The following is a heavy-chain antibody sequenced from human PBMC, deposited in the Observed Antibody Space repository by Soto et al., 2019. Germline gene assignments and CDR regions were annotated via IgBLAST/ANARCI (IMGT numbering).Heavy chain of an antibody. CDR1: GGSISSGGYY. Sequence: LSLTCTVSGGSISSGGYYWSWIRQHPGKGLEWIGYIYYSGSTYYNPSLKSRVTISVDTSKNQFSLKLSSVTAADTAVYYCARGMATIESYYFDYWGQGTLVTVSS. V-gene: IGHV4-31*03. CDR2: IYYSGST. CDR3: ARGMATIESYYFDY. D-gene: IGHD5-12*01. J-gene: IGHJ4*02.